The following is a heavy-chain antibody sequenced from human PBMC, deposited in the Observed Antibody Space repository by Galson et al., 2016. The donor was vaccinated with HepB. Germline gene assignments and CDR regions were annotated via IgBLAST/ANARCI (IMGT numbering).Heavy chain of an antibody. CDR1: GYIFRNYG. CDR2: ISAYNGDT. J-gene: IGHJ4*02. D-gene: IGHD3-16*01. CDR3: ATGTSLIRGFDH. Sequence: SVKVSCKGSGYIFRNYGINWVRQAPGQGLEWMGWISAYNGDTNYAPKVQGRVTMTTDISTNTAIMELWNLRSDDTAVYYCATGTSLIRGFDHWGQGTLVTVSS. V-gene: IGHV1-18*04.